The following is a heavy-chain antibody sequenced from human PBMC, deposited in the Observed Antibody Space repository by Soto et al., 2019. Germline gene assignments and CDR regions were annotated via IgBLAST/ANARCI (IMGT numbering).Heavy chain of an antibody. Sequence: QVQLVESGGGVVQPGRSLRLSCAASGFTFSSYGMHWVRQAPGKGLEWVAVIWYDGSNKYYADSVKGRFTISRDNSKNTLYLQMNRLRAEDTAVYYCARERKRWELPDYWGQGTLVTVSS. V-gene: IGHV3-33*01. D-gene: IGHD1-26*01. CDR1: GFTFSSYG. CDR2: IWYDGSNK. J-gene: IGHJ4*02. CDR3: ARERKRWELPDY.